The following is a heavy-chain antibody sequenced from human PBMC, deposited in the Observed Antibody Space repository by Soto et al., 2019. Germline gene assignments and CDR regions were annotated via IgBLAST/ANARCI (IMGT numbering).Heavy chain of an antibody. Sequence: GGSLRLSCAASGFTFSSYGMHWVRQAPGKGLEWVAVIWYDGSNKYYADSVKGRFTISRDNSKNTLYLQMNSLRAEDTAVYYCARDLAEYSGYEVLVDYWGQGTLVTVSS. J-gene: IGHJ4*02. CDR2: IWYDGSNK. V-gene: IGHV3-33*01. CDR1: GFTFSSYG. D-gene: IGHD5-12*01. CDR3: ARDLAEYSGYEVLVDY.